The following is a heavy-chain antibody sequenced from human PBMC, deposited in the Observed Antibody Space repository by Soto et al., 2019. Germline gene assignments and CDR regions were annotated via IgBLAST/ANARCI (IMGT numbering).Heavy chain of an antibody. CDR3: ARHGSGSVTTDCYYGMDV. D-gene: IGHD4-17*01. Sequence: PGESLKISCKGSGYSFTSYWIGWVRQMPGKGLEWMGIIYPGDSDTRYSPSFQGQVTISADKSISTAYLQWSSLKASDTAMYYCARHGSGSVTTDCYYGMDVWGQGTTVTVSS. CDR2: IYPGDSDT. V-gene: IGHV5-51*01. CDR1: GYSFTSYW. J-gene: IGHJ6*02.